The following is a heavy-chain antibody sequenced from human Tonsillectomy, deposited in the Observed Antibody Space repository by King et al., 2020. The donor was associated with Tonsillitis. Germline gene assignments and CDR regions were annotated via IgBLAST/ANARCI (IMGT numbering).Heavy chain of an antibody. J-gene: IGHJ5*02. CDR1: GYTFTGYY. Sequence: QLVQSGAEVKKPGASVKVSCKASGYTFTGYYMHWVRQAPGQGLEWMGWINPNSGGTNYEQKFQGRVTMTRDTSISTAYMELSRLRSDDTAVYYCARYNYYFHAFDPWGQGTLVTVSS. D-gene: IGHD3-22*01. V-gene: IGHV1-2*02. CDR2: INPNSGGT. CDR3: ARYNYYFHAFDP.